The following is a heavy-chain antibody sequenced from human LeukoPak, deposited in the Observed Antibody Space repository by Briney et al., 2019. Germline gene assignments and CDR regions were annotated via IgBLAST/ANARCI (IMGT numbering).Heavy chain of an antibody. CDR3: ARVHLGYDSSGSRKVRGFDP. D-gene: IGHD3-22*01. V-gene: IGHV4-59*01. J-gene: IGHJ5*02. Sequence: SETLSLTCTVSGGSISSYYWSWIRQPPGKGLEWIGYIYYSGSTNYNPSLKSRVTISVDTSKNQFSLKLSSVTAADTAVYYCARVHLGYDSSGSRKVRGFDPWGQGTLVTVSS. CDR1: GGSISSYY. CDR2: IYYSGST.